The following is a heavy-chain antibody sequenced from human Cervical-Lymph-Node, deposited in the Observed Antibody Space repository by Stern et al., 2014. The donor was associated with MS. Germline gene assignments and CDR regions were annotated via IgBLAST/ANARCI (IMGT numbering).Heavy chain of an antibody. CDR1: GYSFTSYW. D-gene: IGHD7-27*01. J-gene: IGHJ5*02. Sequence: EVQLVQSGAEVKKPGESLKISCKGSGYSFTSYWIGWGRQMPGKGLEWLGVIYPGDSDTRYSPSFQGQVPISADKSISTAYLQWSSLKASDTAMYYCARLLNWGSKGAQNWFDPWGQGTLVTVSS. CDR2: IYPGDSDT. CDR3: ARLLNWGSKGAQNWFDP. V-gene: IGHV5-51*01.